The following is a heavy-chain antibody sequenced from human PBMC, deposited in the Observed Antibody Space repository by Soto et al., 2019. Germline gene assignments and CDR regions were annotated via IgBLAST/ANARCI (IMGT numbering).Heavy chain of an antibody. CDR1: GGSMSSSYW. J-gene: IGHJ4*02. CDR2: IYHSGIT. V-gene: IGHV4-4*02. D-gene: IGHD6-19*01. CDR3: ERDRGGLNSSGWYYFDY. Sequence: SETLFLTFAVSGGSMSSSYWWRWVRQPPGKGLEWIGEIYHSGITNYNPSLKIRVTISVDKSKNQFSLKLSSVTAADTAVYYCERDRGGLNSSGWYYFDYWGQGTLVTVS.